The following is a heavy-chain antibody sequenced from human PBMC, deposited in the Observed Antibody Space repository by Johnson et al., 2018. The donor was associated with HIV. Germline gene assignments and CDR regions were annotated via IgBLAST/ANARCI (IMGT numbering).Heavy chain of an antibody. D-gene: IGHD3-22*01. CDR3: ARERDYYDSSGYWVDAFDI. CDR1: GFTFSPYT. Sequence: QVQVVESGGGVVQPGRSLRLSCAASGFTFSPYTMHWVRQAPGKGLEWVAVISHEEHNNYYADSVKGRFTISRDNAKNTLYLQMNSLRAEDTAVYYCARERDYYDSSGYWVDAFDIWGQGTMVTVSS. V-gene: IGHV3-30-3*01. CDR2: ISHEEHNN. J-gene: IGHJ3*02.